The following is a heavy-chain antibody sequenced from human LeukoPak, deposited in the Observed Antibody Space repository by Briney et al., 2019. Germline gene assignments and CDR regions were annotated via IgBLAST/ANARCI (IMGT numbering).Heavy chain of an antibody. V-gene: IGHV1-69*04. Sequence: GASVKVSCKASGGTFSSYAISWVRQAPGQGLEWMGRIIPILGIANYAQKFQGRVTMTRDTSTSTVYMELSSLRSEDTAVYYCARGRPYDPWGQGTLVTVSS. J-gene: IGHJ5*02. CDR3: ARGRPYDP. CDR2: IIPILGIA. D-gene: IGHD3-22*01. CDR1: GGTFSSYA.